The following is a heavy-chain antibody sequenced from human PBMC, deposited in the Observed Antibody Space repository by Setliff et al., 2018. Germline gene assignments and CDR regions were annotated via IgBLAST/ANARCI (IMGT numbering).Heavy chain of an antibody. Sequence: PSETLSLTCTVYGGSLSNYYWSWIRQPPGKGLEWIVEINHSGSTNYNPSLKGRVTIPVDTSKNQLSLKVNSVSVADTAVYFCARGKDYSDGSGYPIFQHWGQGTPVTVSS. D-gene: IGHD3-22*01. CDR3: ARGKDYSDGSGYPIFQH. V-gene: IGHV4-34*01. CDR2: INHSGST. J-gene: IGHJ1*01. CDR1: GGSLSNYY.